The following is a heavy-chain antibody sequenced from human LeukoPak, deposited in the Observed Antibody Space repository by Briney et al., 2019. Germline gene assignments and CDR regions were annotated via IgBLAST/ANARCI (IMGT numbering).Heavy chain of an antibody. J-gene: IGHJ3*02. Sequence: GGSLRLSCAASGFTFSDHYFAWVRQAPGKGLEWVSRLRSKAESYTTNYAAPVKGRFTISRDDSKNSLYLQMNSLKIEDSAVYYCVRGAKVRGDAFDIWGRGTAVTVSS. CDR2: LRSKAESYTT. CDR3: VRGAKVRGDAFDI. CDR1: GFTFSDHY. D-gene: IGHD3-10*01. V-gene: IGHV3-72*01.